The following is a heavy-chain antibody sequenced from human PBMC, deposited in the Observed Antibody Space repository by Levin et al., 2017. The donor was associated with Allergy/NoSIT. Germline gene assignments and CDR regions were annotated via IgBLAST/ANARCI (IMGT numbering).Heavy chain of an antibody. CDR2: IYYSGST. CDR3: ARLVVVAATIFYFDY. CDR1: GGSIRTSGYY. V-gene: IGHV4-39*02. J-gene: IGHJ4*02. D-gene: IGHD2-15*01. Sequence: RSQTLSLPCTVSGGSIRTSGYYWGWIRQPPGKGLEWIGSIYYSGSTYYNPALKSRVTISVDTSKNHFSLNLNSVTAADTAVYYCARLVVVAATIFYFDYWGQGTLVTVSS.